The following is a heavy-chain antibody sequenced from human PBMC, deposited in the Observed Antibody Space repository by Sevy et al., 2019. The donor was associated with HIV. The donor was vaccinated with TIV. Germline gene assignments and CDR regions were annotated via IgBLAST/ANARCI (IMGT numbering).Heavy chain of an antibody. V-gene: IGHV3-74*01. CDR2: ISSDGSST. J-gene: IGHJ4*02. D-gene: IGHD6-13*01. Sequence: GGSLRLSCAASGFTFSSYWMHWVRHAPGKGLVWVSRISSDGSSTSYADSVRGRFTISRDNAKNTLYLQMNSLRAEDTAVYYCARDGSAACDFDYWGQGTLVTVSS. CDR3: ARDGSAACDFDY. CDR1: GFTFSSYW.